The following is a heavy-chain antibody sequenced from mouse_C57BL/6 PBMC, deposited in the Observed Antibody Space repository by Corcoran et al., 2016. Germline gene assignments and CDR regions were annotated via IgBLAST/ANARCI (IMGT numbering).Heavy chain of an antibody. V-gene: IGHV8-12*01. Sequence: QVTLKESGPGILQSSQTLSLTCSFSGFSLSTSGMGVSWIRQPSGKGLEWLAHIYWDDDKRYNPSLKSRLTISKDTSRNQVFLKITSVDTADTATYYCARRRDNYYGSSTGYFDVWGTGTTVTVSS. CDR2: IYWDDDK. CDR1: GFSLSTSGMG. D-gene: IGHD1-1*01. J-gene: IGHJ1*03. CDR3: ARRRDNYYGSSTGYFDV.